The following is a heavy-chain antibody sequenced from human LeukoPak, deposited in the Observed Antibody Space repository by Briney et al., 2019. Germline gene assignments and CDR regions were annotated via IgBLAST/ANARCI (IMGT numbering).Heavy chain of an antibody. CDR3: ARGTTSGSYYYWYFDL. Sequence: ASVKVSCKASGGTFSGYAISWVRQAPGQGLEWMGGIIPIFGTANYAQKFQGRVTITADESTSTAYMELSSLRSEDTAVYYCARGTTSGSYYYWYFDLWGRGTLVTVSS. CDR1: GGTFSGYA. J-gene: IGHJ2*01. V-gene: IGHV1-69*13. D-gene: IGHD1-26*01. CDR2: IIPIFGTA.